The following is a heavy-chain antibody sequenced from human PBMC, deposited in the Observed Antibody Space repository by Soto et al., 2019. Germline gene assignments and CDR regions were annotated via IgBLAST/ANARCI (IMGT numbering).Heavy chain of an antibody. J-gene: IGHJ4*02. CDR3: AKDRYDFWSGPFDY. V-gene: IGHV3-23*01. D-gene: IGHD3-3*01. CDR1: GGTFSRYA. CDR2: ISGSGGST. Sequence: PGGSRRLSCAASGGTFSRYAMSGGRQAPGKGLEWVSAISGSGGSTYYADSVKGRFTISRDNSKNTLYLQMNSLRAEDTAVYYCAKDRYDFWSGPFDYWGRGTLVTVSS.